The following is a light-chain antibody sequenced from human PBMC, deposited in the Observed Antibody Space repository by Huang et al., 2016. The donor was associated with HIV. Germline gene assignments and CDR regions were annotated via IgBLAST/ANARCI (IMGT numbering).Light chain of an antibody. Sequence: IQMTQFPSSLSASVGDSVTITCRASQAINNYVAWYQQGPGKVPKLLIYAASTLQSGVPSRFSGSGAGTDFALSISSLQPEDSANYYCQQVNAYPLTFGGGTKVEI. CDR3: QQVNAYPLT. V-gene: IGKV1-9*01. J-gene: IGKJ4*01. CDR2: AAS. CDR1: QAINNY.